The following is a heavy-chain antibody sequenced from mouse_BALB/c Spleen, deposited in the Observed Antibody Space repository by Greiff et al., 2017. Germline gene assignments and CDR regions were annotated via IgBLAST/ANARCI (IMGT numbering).Heavy chain of an antibody. CDR1: GYTFTDYA. CDR3: ARGNYGYDGDYFDY. V-gene: IGHV1S137*01. J-gene: IGHJ2*01. CDR2: ISTYYGDA. D-gene: IGHD2-2*01. Sequence: QVQLKESGAELVRPGVSVKISCKGSGYTFTDYAMHWVKQSHAKSLEWIGVISTYYGDASYNQKFKGKATMTVDKSSSTAYMELARLTSEDSAIYYCARGNYGYDGDYFDYWGQGTTLTVSS.